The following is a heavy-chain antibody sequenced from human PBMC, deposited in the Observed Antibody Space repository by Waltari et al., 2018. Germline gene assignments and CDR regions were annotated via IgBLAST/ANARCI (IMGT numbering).Heavy chain of an antibody. J-gene: IGHJ4*02. CDR3: AKDRTGTFDY. CDR1: GFTFSSYA. V-gene: IGHV3-23*01. D-gene: IGHD1-1*01. CDR2: ITGGGGDT. Sequence: EVQLLESGGGLVQPGGSLRLSRAASGFTFSSYAMTWVRQAPGKGLEWVVAITGGGGDTYYADAVKGRFTISRDNSKNTVYLLMNSLRVEDTAVYYCAKDRTGTFDYWGQGTLVTVSS.